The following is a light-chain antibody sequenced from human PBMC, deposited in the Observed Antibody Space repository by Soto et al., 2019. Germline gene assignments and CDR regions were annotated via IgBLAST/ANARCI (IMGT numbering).Light chain of an antibody. CDR2: KAS. V-gene: IGKV1-5*03. CDR3: QQSYNLWT. CDR1: QSISSW. Sequence: DIQMTQSPSTLSASVGDRVTITCRASQSISSWLAWYQQKPGKAPKLLIYKASSLESGVPSRFSGSGSGTEFPLTISSLQPDDFAPYYCQQSYNLWTFGQGTTVEIK. J-gene: IGKJ1*01.